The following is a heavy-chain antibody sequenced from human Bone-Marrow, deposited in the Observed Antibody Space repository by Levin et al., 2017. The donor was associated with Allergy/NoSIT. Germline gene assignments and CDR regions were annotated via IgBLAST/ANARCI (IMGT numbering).Heavy chain of an antibody. J-gene: IGHJ6*02. Sequence: ASVKVSCKASGGTFSKYAISWVRQAPGQGLEWMGGIIPIFGTANYAQKFQGRVTITADESTSTVYMGLSSLSSEDTAVYYCAGAFLTSLGDLSLGDVWGQGTTVTVSS. D-gene: IGHD3-16*02. CDR1: GGTFSKYA. CDR3: AGAFLTSLGDLSLGDV. CDR2: IIPIFGTA. V-gene: IGHV1-69*13.